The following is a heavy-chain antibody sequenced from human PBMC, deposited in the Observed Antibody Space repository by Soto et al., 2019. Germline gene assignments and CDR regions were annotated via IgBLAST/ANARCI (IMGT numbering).Heavy chain of an antibody. J-gene: IGHJ5*02. V-gene: IGHV4-31*03. Sequence: PSETLSLTCTVSGASMSIGGYYWTWIRQSPGKGLEWIGYIYYSGSTYYDPSLESRVAISLDTSRSQFSLTLHSVTAADTAIYYCARDRHNNFFDPWGQGTLVTVS. D-gene: IGHD6-6*01. CDR3: ARDRHNNFFDP. CDR2: IYYSGST. CDR1: GASMSIGGYY.